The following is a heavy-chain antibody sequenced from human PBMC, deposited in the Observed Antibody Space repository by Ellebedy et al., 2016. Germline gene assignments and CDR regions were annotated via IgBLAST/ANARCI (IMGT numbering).Heavy chain of an antibody. J-gene: IGHJ6*02. D-gene: IGHD1-14*01. CDR1: GFTFNNYA. V-gene: IGHV3-23*01. Sequence: GGSLRLSCVASGFTFNNYAMNWVRQAPGEGLEWVAIVVGSGGSAYYADSVKGRFTISRDNPKNTLYLQMRSLRADDTAVYYCAKDVSIGTTQSFYGMDVWGQGTTVTVSS. CDR3: AKDVSIGTTQSFYGMDV. CDR2: VVGSGGSA.